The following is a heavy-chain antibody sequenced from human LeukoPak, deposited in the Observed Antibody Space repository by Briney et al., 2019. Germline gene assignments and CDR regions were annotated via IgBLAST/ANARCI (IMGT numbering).Heavy chain of an antibody. V-gene: IGHV4-34*01. J-gene: IGHJ4*02. CDR2: INHSGST. CDR1: GGSFSGYY. Sequence: SETLSLTCAVYGGSFSGYYWSWIRQPPWKGLEWIGEINHSGSTNYNPSLKSRVTISVDTSKNQFSLKLSSVTAADTAVYYCARATLLYGSGSYVYFDYWGQGTLVTVSS. CDR3: ARATLLYGSGSYVYFDY. D-gene: IGHD3-10*01.